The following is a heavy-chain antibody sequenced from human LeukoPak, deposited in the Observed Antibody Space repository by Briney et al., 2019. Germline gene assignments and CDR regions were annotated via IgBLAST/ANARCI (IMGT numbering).Heavy chain of an antibody. CDR1: GYSFDDYG. CDR2: MNWNGGST. CDR3: VRLGRDGYTYGAAY. J-gene: IGHJ1*01. Sequence: GGSLRLSCAGSGYSFDDYGMRWVRQAPGKGLEWVAGMNWNGGSTGYAASVKGRCTISRDNAKNALYLEMNSLRAEDTAFYYCVRLGRDGYTYGAAYWGLGTLVTVSS. V-gene: IGHV3-20*04. D-gene: IGHD5-24*01.